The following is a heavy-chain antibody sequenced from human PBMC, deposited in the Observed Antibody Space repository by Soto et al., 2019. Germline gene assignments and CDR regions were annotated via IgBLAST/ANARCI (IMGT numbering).Heavy chain of an antibody. Sequence: PSETLSLTCTVSGGSITSYYWSWIRQPAGKGLEWIGRIYHTGSINYNPSLQSRVTMSVDTSKNQVSLKLTSVTAADAAVYYCARDMRVFGGIDVWGQGTTVTVS. D-gene: IGHD3-3*01. CDR2: IYHTGSI. CDR3: ARDMRVFGGIDV. J-gene: IGHJ6*02. CDR1: GGSITSYY. V-gene: IGHV4-4*07.